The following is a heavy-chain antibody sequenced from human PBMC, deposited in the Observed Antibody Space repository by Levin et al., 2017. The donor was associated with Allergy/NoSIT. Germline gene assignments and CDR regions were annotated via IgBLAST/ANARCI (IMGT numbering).Heavy chain of an antibody. CDR3: ARGETRSSWGTFDS. CDR1: GFTLSGYW. CDR2: INSDGSST. J-gene: IGHJ4*02. D-gene: IGHD2-2*01. V-gene: IGHV3-74*01. Sequence: GESLKISCAASGFTLSGYWMHWVRQAPGKGLVWVSRINSDGSSTNYADSVKGRFTISRDNAKNTLYLQMNSLRAEDTAVYYCARGETRSSWGTFDSWGQGTLVTVSS.